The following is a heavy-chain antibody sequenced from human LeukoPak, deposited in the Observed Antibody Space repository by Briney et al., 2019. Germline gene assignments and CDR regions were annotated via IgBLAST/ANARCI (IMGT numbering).Heavy chain of an antibody. D-gene: IGHD1-1*01. CDR2: ISRSGGST. V-gene: IGHV3-23*01. CDR1: GFTFSIYA. Sequence: PGESLRLSCAASGFTFSIYAMSWVRQAPGKGLEWVSSISRSGGSTYYADSVKGRFTISKDNSNNTLYLQMNSLRDEDTAVYYCAKDGYNSDIFYFDFWGQGTLVPVSS. CDR3: AKDGYNSDIFYFDF. J-gene: IGHJ4*02.